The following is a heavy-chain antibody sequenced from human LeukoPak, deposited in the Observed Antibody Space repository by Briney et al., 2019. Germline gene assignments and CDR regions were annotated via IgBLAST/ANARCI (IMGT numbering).Heavy chain of an antibody. CDR1: GFIFDIYT. V-gene: IGHV3-43*01. J-gene: IGHJ4*02. CDR3: AKDEGHSYGPYFDY. CDR2: TNWDGGST. Sequence: GGSLRLSCAASGFIFDIYTMHWVRHAPGKGLEWVSLTNWDGGSTYYADSVKGRFTISRDNSKNSLYLHMNSLRTEGTALYYCAKDEGHSYGPYFDYWGQGTLVTVSS. D-gene: IGHD5-18*01.